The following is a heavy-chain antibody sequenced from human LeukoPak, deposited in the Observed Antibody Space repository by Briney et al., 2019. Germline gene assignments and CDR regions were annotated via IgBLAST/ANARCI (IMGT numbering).Heavy chain of an antibody. D-gene: IGHD2-21*02. CDR2: IYYSGRP. J-gene: IGHJ4*02. Sequence: SETLSLTCTVSGGSISSYYWSWIRQPPGKGLEWSGYIYYSGRPNYNPSLQSRVTISVDPSKNQFSLKLSSVTAADTAVYYCASLAYCGGDCPGGYYFDYWGEGTLVTVSS. CDR1: GGSISSYY. CDR3: ASLAYCGGDCPGGYYFDY. V-gene: IGHV4-59*08.